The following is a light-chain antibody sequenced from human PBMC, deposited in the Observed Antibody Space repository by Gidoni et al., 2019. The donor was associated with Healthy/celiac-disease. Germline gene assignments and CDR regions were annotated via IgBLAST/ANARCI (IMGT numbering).Light chain of an antibody. CDR1: QRVCSY. J-gene: IGKJ4*01. CDR3: LQGYSTPLT. CDR2: SAS. Sequence: DIQMTQSPSSLSASVGDSSTISRPASQRVCSYLNWYLQKPGNAPKLLIYSASSLQSGVPSRFSGSGSGTDFTLTISSLQPEDVATYYCLQGYSTPLTFGGGTKVEIK. V-gene: IGKV1-39*01.